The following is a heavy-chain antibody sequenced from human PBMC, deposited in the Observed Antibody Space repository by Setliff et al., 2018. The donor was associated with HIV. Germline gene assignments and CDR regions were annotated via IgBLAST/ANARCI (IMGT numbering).Heavy chain of an antibody. CDR3: ARVGVGATVFFDY. V-gene: IGHV3-21*01. D-gene: IGHD1-26*01. CDR2: ISSSSTYI. J-gene: IGHJ4*02. Sequence: GESLKISCAASGFTFSSYSMNWVRQAPGKGLEWVSSISSSSTYIYYADSVRGRFTISRDNAKNSLYLQMNSLRAEDTAVYYCARVGVGATVFFDYWGQGTLVTVSS. CDR1: GFTFSSYS.